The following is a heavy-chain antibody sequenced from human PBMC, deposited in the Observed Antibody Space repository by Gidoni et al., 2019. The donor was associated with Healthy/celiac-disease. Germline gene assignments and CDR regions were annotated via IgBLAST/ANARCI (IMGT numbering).Heavy chain of an antibody. CDR3: TRAVVTRTNWFDP. D-gene: IGHD2-2*01. J-gene: IGHJ5*02. CDR1: GYTFTSYY. V-gene: IGHV1-46*01. CDR2: INPSGGST. Sequence: QVQLVQSGAEVKKPGASVKVSCKASGYTFTSYYMHWVRQAPGQGLEWMGIINPSGGSTSYAQKFQGRVTMTRETSTSTVYMELSSLRSEDTAVYYCTRAVVTRTNWFDPWGQGTLVTVSS.